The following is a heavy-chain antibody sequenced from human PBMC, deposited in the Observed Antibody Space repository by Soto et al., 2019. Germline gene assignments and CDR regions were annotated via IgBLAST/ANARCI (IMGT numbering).Heavy chain of an antibody. D-gene: IGHD5-12*01. V-gene: IGHV3-23*04. CDR2: ISDSGGTT. J-gene: IGHJ4*02. CDR3: AKVKTWTYLDY. Sequence: EVQLVESGGGLVQPGRSLRLSCAASGFTFDDYAMHWVRQAPGKGLEWVSGISDSGGTTYYADSVKGRFTISRDNSKNTLYLQMNSLRAEDTALYYCAKVKTWTYLDYWGQGTLVTVSS. CDR1: GFTFDDYA.